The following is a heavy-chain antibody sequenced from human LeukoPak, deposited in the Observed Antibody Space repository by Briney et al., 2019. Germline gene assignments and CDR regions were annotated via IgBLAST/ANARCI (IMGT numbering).Heavy chain of an antibody. V-gene: IGHV3-11*05. Sequence: AGGSLRLSCAASGFTFSNFYMSWIRQAPGKGLEWVSFISSASTYTNFADSVKGRFTVSRDNAKNSLFLQMNSLRAEDTAVYYCARDVAYCGGDCPHFDYWGQGSLVTVSS. D-gene: IGHD2-21*02. CDR2: ISSASTYT. CDR1: GFTFSNFY. CDR3: ARDVAYCGGDCPHFDY. J-gene: IGHJ4*02.